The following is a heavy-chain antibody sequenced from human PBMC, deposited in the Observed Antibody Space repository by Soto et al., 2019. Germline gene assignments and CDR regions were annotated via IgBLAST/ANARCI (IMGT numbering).Heavy chain of an antibody. CDR3: ARLSEGGVVVY. CDR1: GGSISSYY. J-gene: IGHJ4*02. V-gene: IGHV4-59*08. D-gene: IGHD3-16*01. CDR2: MYYSGST. Sequence: QVQLQESGPGLVKPSETLSLTCTVSGGSISSYYWCWIRQPPGKGLEWIGYMYYSGSTNYNPSLTSRLTISVDTSKNRFSLKLSSVTAADTAVYYCARLSEGGVVVYWGQGTLVTVSS.